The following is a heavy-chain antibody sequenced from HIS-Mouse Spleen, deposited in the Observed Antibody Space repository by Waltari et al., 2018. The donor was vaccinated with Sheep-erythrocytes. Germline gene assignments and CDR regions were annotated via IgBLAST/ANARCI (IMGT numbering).Heavy chain of an antibody. J-gene: IGHJ4*02. V-gene: IGHV4-39*07. Sequence: QLQLQESGPGLVKPSETLSLTCTVSGGSISSSSYYWGWIRQPPGKGLGWIGSIYDSGSTYYNPSLKIRVTISVDTSKNQFSLKLSSVTAADTAVYYCARVSVAARFDYWGQGTLVTVSS. CDR1: GGSISSSSYY. CDR2: IYDSGST. D-gene: IGHD6-6*01. CDR3: ARVSVAARFDY.